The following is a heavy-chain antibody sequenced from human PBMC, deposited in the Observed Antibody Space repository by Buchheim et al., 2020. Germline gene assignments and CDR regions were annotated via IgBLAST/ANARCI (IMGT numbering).Heavy chain of an antibody. CDR3: ARGYYYDSSGYPDSFDI. CDR2: IYHSGST. D-gene: IGHD3-22*01. V-gene: IGHV4-30-2*01. J-gene: IGHJ3*02. CDR1: GGSISSGGYS. Sequence: QLQLQESGSGLVKPSQTLSLTCAVSGGSISSGGYSWSWIRQPPGKGLEWIGYIYHSGSTYYNPSLKNRVTITVARSKNQFSLKLSSVTAADTAVYYCARGYYYDSSGYPDSFDIWGQGT.